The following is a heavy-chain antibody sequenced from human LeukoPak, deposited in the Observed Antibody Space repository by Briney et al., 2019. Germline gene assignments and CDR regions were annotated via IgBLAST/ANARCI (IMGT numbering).Heavy chain of an antibody. D-gene: IGHD6-25*01. V-gene: IGHV4-34*01. CDR1: GGSISSYY. CDR3: ARVETAAYYYYYMDV. Sequence: SETLSLTCTVSGGSISSYYWSWIRQPPGKGLEWIGEINHSGSTNYNPSLKSRVTISVDTSKNQFSLKLSSVTAADTAVYYCARVETAAYYYYYMDVWGKGTTVTVSS. J-gene: IGHJ6*03. CDR2: INHSGST.